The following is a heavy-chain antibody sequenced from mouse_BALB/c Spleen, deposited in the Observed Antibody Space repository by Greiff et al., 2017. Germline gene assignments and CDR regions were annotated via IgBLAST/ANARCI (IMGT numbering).Heavy chain of an antibody. CDR1: GYAFTNYL. Sequence: QVQLQQSGAELVRPGTSVKVSCKASGYAFTNYLIEWVKQRPGQGLEWIGVINPGSGGTNYNEKFKGKATLTADKSSSTAYMQLSSLTSDDSAVYFCARRWTYGNYVGYYAMDYWGQGTSVTVSS. D-gene: IGHD2-1*01. CDR2: INPGSGGT. CDR3: ARRWTYGNYVGYYAMDY. V-gene: IGHV1-54*01. J-gene: IGHJ4*01.